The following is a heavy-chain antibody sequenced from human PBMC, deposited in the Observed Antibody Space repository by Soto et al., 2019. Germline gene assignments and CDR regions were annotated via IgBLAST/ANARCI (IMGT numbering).Heavy chain of an antibody. CDR1: GGSISSRSYF. D-gene: IGHD6-13*01. Sequence: PSDTLSLTCTVSGGSISSRSYFWGWIRQPPGKGLEWIGSISYSGSTYYNPSLKSRVTISVDTSKNQFSLKLSSVTAADTAVYYCARKQAAAGYYYYGMDVWGQGTTVTVSS. CDR3: ARKQAAAGYYYYGMDV. CDR2: ISYSGST. J-gene: IGHJ6*02. V-gene: IGHV4-39*01.